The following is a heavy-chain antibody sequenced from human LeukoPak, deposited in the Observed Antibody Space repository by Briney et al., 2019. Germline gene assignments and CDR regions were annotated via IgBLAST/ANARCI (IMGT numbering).Heavy chain of an antibody. CDR3: TRVGDDYPY. Sequence: GASVTVSCKASGYIFTAYYLHWVRQAPGQKPEWMGWVKANSGDTDYAQKFQGRATMTRDTSISTVYTELSGLTADDTAVYYCTRVGDDYPYWGQGTLVTVSS. CDR2: VKANSGDT. V-gene: IGHV1-2*02. D-gene: IGHD5-24*01. CDR1: GYIFTAYY. J-gene: IGHJ4*02.